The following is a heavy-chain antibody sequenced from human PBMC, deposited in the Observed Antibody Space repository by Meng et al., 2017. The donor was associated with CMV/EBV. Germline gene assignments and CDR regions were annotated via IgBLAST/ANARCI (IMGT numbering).Heavy chain of an antibody. J-gene: IGHJ4*02. CDR3: ARRGGADY. D-gene: IGHD3-10*01. V-gene: IGHV3-66*04. CDR1: GVTVSSNY. Sequence: VQLLESGGGLVKPGGSLRLSCAASGVTVSSNYMSWVRQAPGKGLEWVSVIYSGGSTYYADSVKGRFTISRDNSKNTLYLQMNSLRAEDTAVYYCARRGGADYWGQGTLVTVSS. CDR2: IYSGGST.